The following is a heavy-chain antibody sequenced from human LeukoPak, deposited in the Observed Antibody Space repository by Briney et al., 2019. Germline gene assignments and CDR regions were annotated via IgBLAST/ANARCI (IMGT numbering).Heavy chain of an antibody. CDR3: ARAVVRGVIVYYYYYMDV. CDR2: MNPNSGNT. D-gene: IGHD3-10*01. Sequence: ASVKVSCKASGYTFTSYDINWVRQATGQGLEWMGWMNPNSGNTGYAQKFQGRVTMTRNTSISTAYMELSSLRSEDTAVYYCARAVVRGVIVYYYYYMDVWGKGTTVTVSS. J-gene: IGHJ6*03. V-gene: IGHV1-8*01. CDR1: GYTFTSYD.